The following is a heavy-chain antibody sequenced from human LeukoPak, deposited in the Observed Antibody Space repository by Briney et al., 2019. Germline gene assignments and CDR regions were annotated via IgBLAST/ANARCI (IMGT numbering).Heavy chain of an antibody. J-gene: IGHJ4*02. CDR2: INPSGGST. Sequence: ASVKVSCKASGYTFIEYYMHWVRQAPGQGLEWMGIINPSGGSTSYAQKFQGRVTMTRDTSTSTVYMELSSLRSEDTAVYYCARDSAAIVVVPAAIYDYWGQGTLVTVSS. CDR3: ARDSAAIVVVPAAIYDY. CDR1: GYTFIEYY. D-gene: IGHD2-2*02. V-gene: IGHV1-46*03.